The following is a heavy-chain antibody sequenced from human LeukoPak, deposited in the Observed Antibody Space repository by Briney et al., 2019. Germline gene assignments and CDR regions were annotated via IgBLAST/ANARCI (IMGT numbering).Heavy chain of an antibody. CDR1: GFTFSSYW. J-gene: IGHJ4*02. CDR3: ARDRRAAGHSSSWYDY. CDR2: ISIDGSST. Sequence: GGSLRLSCAASGFTFSSYWMHWVRQAPGKGLVWVSRISIDGSSTTCADSVKGRFTISRDNAKNTLYLQMNSLRAEDTAVYYCARDRRAAGHSSSWYDYWGQGTLVTVSS. V-gene: IGHV3-74*01. D-gene: IGHD6-13*01.